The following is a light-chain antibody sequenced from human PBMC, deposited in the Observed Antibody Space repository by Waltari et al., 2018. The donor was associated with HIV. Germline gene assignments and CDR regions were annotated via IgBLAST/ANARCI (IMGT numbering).Light chain of an antibody. CDR1: PSVLYNSNNKNY. V-gene: IGKV4-1*01. CDR2: WAS. CDR3: QQYYSVPLT. Sequence: DLVMTQSPDSLAVSLCARPTTYCKSRPSVLYNSNNKNYLAWYQHKPGQSPNLLIYWASTRESGVPDRFSGSGSGTDFTLTISSLQAEDVAVYYCQQYYSVPLTFGGGTKVEIK. J-gene: IGKJ4*01.